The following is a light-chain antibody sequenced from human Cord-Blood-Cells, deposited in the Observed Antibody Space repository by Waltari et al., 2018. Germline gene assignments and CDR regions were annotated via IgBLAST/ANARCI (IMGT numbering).Light chain of an antibody. CDR2: EGS. CDR1: SSDVGSSNL. Sequence: QSALTQPASVSGSPGQSITISCPGTSSDVGSSNLVSWYQQHPGKAPKLIIYEGSKRPSGVSNRFSGSKSGNTASLTISGLQAEDEADYYCCSYAGSSTYVFGTGTKVTVL. J-gene: IGLJ1*01. V-gene: IGLV2-23*01. CDR3: CSYAGSSTYV.